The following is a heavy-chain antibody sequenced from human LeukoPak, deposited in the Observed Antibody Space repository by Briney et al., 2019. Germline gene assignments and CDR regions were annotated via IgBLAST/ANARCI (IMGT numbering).Heavy chain of an antibody. J-gene: IGHJ4*02. V-gene: IGHV3-15*01. CDR2: IKSKTDGGTT. D-gene: IGHD3-16*01. CDR1: GFTFSNAW. Sequence: GGSLRLSCAASGFTFSNAWMSWVRQAPGKGLEWVGRIKSKTDGGTTDYAAPVKGRFTISRDDSKNTLYLQMNSLKTEDTAVYYCTTDVRPMITFGGGDYWGQGTLVTVSS. CDR3: TTDVRPMITFGGGDY.